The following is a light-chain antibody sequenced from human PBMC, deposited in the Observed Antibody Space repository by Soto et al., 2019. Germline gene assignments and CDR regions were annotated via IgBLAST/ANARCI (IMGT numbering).Light chain of an antibody. CDR3: QQGYSTPLS. CDR1: QSISSH. CDR2: AAS. J-gene: IGKJ4*01. Sequence: DIQMTQSPSSLSASVGDRVTITCRASQSISSHLNWYQQKPGKAPKILMYAASTLQFGVPSRFSGSGSGTDFTLTISSLQPEDFATYYCQQGYSTPLSFGGGTKVEI. V-gene: IGKV1-39*01.